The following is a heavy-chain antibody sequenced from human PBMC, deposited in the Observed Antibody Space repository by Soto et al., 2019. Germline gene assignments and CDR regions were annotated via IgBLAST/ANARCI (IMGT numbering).Heavy chain of an antibody. CDR2: ISSSGSTI. CDR3: ARDSIAAAGTHYYYYYGMDV. D-gene: IGHD6-13*01. V-gene: IGHV3-48*03. CDR1: GFTFSSYE. Sequence: EVQLVESGGGLVQPGGSLRLSCAASGFTFSSYEMNWVRQAPGKGLEWVSYISSSGSTIYYADSVKGRFTISRDNAKNSLYLQMNSLRAEDTAVYYCARDSIAAAGTHYYYYYGMDVWGQGTTVTVSS. J-gene: IGHJ6*02.